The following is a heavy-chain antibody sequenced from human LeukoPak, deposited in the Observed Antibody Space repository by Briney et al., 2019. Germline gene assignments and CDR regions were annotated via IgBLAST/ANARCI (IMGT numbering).Heavy chain of an antibody. D-gene: IGHD2-15*01. Sequence: SETLSLTCTVSGGSISSGDYYWSWIRQPPGTGLEWIGYIYYSGSTYYNPSLKSRVTISVDTSKNQFSLKLSSVTAADTAVYYCASGVVVVAVDYWGQGTLVTVSS. CDR1: GGSISSGDYY. V-gene: IGHV4-30-4*01. J-gene: IGHJ4*02. CDR3: ASGVVVVAVDY. CDR2: IYYSGST.